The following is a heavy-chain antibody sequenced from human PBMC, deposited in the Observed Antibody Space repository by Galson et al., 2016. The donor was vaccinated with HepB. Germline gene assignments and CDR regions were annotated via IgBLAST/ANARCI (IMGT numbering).Heavy chain of an antibody. CDR2: SFYRGST. D-gene: IGHD3-16*01. CDR3: ARSRDYYVWGSLSYFDP. CDR1: GAVITDYY. Sequence: SETLSLTCSVSGAVITDYYWSWIRQSPGKGLEWIGYSFYRGSTSYNPPIKRRVPISVDTPKSQDPLRLTSVTAAYTSVYYCARSRDYYVWGSLSYFDPWGQGMLVTVSS. J-gene: IGHJ5*02. V-gene: IGHV4-59*01.